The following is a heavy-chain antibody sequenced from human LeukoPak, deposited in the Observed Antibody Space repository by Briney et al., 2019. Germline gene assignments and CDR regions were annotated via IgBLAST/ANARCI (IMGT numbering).Heavy chain of an antibody. V-gene: IGHV4-4*07. CDR3: ARGAYGRNSLGMFDY. CDR1: GGSISSYY. J-gene: IGHJ4*02. Sequence: SETLSLTCTVSGGSISSYYWSWIRQPAGKGLEWIGRINTSGSTSYSPSLESRVTMSVDSSKNQFSLKVTSVTAADTAVYYCARGAYGRNSLGMFDYWGQGTLVIVSS. D-gene: IGHD4-23*01. CDR2: INTSGST.